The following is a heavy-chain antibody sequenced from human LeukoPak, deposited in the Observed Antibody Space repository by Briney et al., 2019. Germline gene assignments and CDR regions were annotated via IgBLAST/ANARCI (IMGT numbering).Heavy chain of an antibody. J-gene: IGHJ4*02. D-gene: IGHD6-6*01. CDR2: IWYDGSNK. Sequence: GGSLRLSCAASGFTFSSYGMHWVRQAPGKGLEWVAVIWYDGSNKYYADSVKGRFTISRDNSKNTLYLQMNSLRAEDTAVYYCARGSSSSPSGYWGQETLVTVSS. V-gene: IGHV3-33*01. CDR3: ARGSSSSPSGY. CDR1: GFTFSSYG.